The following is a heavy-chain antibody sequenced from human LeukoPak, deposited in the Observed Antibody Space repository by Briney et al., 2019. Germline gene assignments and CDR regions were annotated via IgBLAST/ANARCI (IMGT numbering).Heavy chain of an antibody. V-gene: IGHV4-59*01. CDR1: GGSISSYY. CDR2: IYYSGST. Sequence: SETLSLTCTVSGGSISSYYWSWIRQPPGEGRVWSGYIYYSGSTNYNPSLKSRVTISVDTSKNQFSLKLSSVTAADTAVYYCARGGYDILTGYYSFDYWGQGTLVTVSS. D-gene: IGHD3-9*01. J-gene: IGHJ4*02. CDR3: ARGGYDILTGYYSFDY.